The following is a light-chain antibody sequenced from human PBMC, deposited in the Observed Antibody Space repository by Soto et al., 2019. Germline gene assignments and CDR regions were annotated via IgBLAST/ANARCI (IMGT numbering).Light chain of an antibody. Sequence: IHLTQSPSFLSASVGDSAAIICRASLDIRSYLAWYQQKPGRAPKLLIYAASTLQSGVPSRFSGSGSGTEFTLTISSLQTEDFASYYCQQLDRYPFTFGGGTKVDIK. J-gene: IGKJ4*01. CDR1: LDIRSY. V-gene: IGKV1-9*01. CDR3: QQLDRYPFT. CDR2: AAS.